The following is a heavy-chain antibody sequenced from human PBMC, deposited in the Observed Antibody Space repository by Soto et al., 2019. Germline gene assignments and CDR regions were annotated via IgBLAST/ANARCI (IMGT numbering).Heavy chain of an antibody. CDR1: GGSISSYY. V-gene: IGHV4-59*12. D-gene: IGHD1-26*01. J-gene: IGHJ6*02. CDR3: ARDAMVGATLDYYYGMDV. CDR2: MYNTGST. Sequence: SETLSLTCTVSGGSISSYYWSWIRQPPGKGLEWIGYMYNTGSTIYNPSLKSRVTISVDTSKNQFSLKLNSVTAADTAVYYCARDAMVGATLDYYYGMDVWGQGTTVTVSS.